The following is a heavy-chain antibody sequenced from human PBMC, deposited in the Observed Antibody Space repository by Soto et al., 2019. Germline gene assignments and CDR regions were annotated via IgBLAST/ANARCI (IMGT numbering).Heavy chain of an antibody. D-gene: IGHD3-10*01. CDR2: IIPIFGTA. CDR3: ASSARIFRGARIMRFDY. CDR1: GGTFSSYA. J-gene: IGHJ4*02. V-gene: IGHV1-69*13. Sequence: SVKVSCKASGGTFSSYAISWVRQAPGQGLEWMGGIIPIFGTANYAQKFQGRVTITADESTSTAYMELSSLRSEDTAVYYCASSARIFRGARIMRFDYWGQGTLVTVSS.